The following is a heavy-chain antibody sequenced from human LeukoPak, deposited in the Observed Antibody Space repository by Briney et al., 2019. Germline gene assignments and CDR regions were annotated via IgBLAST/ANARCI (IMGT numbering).Heavy chain of an antibody. V-gene: IGHV3-30-3*01. CDR1: GFTFRSYA. CDR3: ARDLGSSSGLDY. D-gene: IGHD6-6*01. J-gene: IGHJ4*02. Sequence: PGRSLRLSYAASGFTFRSYAMHWVRQAPGKGLEWVAVISYDGSNKYYADSVKGRFTISRDNSKNTLYLQMNSLRAEDTAVYYCARDLGSSSGLDYWGQGTLVTVSS. CDR2: ISYDGSNK.